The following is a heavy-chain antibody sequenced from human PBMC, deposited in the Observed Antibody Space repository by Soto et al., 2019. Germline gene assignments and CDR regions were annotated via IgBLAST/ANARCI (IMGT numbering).Heavy chain of an antibody. Sequence: QVQLVQSGAEVKKPGASSKVSCKASGYTFTSYGSSWGRQAPGQGLEWMGWISAYNGNTTYAQKLQGRVTMTTDTSTSTAYMELRSLRSDDTAVYYCARDTRIAAAGWGVGYWGQGTLVTVSS. CDR3: ARDTRIAAAGWGVGY. V-gene: IGHV1-18*01. CDR1: GYTFTSYG. J-gene: IGHJ4*02. D-gene: IGHD6-13*01. CDR2: ISAYNGNT.